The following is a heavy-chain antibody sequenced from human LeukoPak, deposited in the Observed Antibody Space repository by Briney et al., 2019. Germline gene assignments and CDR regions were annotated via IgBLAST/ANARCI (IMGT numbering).Heavy chain of an antibody. Sequence: GASVQVSFKVSGYTLQELSMHWVRQAPGKGLEWMGGFDPEDGETIYAQKFQGRVTMTRNTSISTAYMELSSLRSEDTAVYYCARGRRDIVVVVAGQPWGQGTLVTVSS. V-gene: IGHV1-24*01. CDR3: ARGRRDIVVVVAGQP. J-gene: IGHJ4*02. CDR1: GYTLQELS. CDR2: FDPEDGET. D-gene: IGHD2-15*01.